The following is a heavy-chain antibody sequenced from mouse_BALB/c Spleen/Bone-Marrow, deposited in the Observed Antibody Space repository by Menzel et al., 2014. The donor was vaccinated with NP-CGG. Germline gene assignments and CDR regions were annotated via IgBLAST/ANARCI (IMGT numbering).Heavy chain of an antibody. Sequence: VQLQQSGPGLVQPSQSLSITCTVSGFSLTSYGVHWVRQSPGKGLEWLGVIWRGGSTDYNAAFMSRLSITKDNSKSQVFFKMNGLQADDTAIYYCAKIGTTTGSMDYWGQGTSVTVSP. CDR3: AKIGTTTGSMDY. CDR2: IWRGGST. CDR1: GFSLTSYG. J-gene: IGHJ4*01. D-gene: IGHD2-14*01. V-gene: IGHV2-5*01.